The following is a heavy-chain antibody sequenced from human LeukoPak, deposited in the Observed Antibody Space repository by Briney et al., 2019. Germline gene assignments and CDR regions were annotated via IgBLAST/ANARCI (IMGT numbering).Heavy chain of an antibody. CDR1: GFTFSGYA. D-gene: IGHD6-19*01. Sequence: GGSLRLSCAASGFTFSGYAMTWVRQAPGKGLEWVSGVSGSGSTTYYADSVKGRFTISRDNSKNTLYLQMNSLRAEDTAVYYCAKTVAVGWYAWGRSDYWGQGTLVTVSS. CDR2: VSGSGSTT. CDR3: AKTVAVGWYAWGRSDY. V-gene: IGHV3-23*01. J-gene: IGHJ4*02.